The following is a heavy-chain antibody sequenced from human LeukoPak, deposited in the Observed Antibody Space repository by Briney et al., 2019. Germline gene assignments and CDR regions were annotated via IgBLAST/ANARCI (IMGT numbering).Heavy chain of an antibody. J-gene: IGHJ5*02. Sequence: PSETLSLTCTVSGGSISSSSSYWGWIRQPPGKGLEWIGSVYYGGSAYYNPSLKSRVTISVDTSKNQFSLELSSVTAADTAVYYCARESDRYCSSMSCPNWYDPWGQGTLVTASS. V-gene: IGHV4-39*07. CDR2: VYYGGSA. CDR3: ARESDRYCSSMSCPNWYDP. D-gene: IGHD2-2*01. CDR1: GGSISSSSSY.